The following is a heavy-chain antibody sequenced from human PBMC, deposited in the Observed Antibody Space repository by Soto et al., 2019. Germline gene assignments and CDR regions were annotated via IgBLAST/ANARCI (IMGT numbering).Heavy chain of an antibody. V-gene: IGHV4-59*13. J-gene: IGHJ4*02. CDR3: ERGVRDWLITFFDY. D-gene: IGHD3-9*01. Sequence: SETLSLTCTVSGGSISSYYWSWIRQPPGKGLEWIGYIYYSGSTNYNPSLKSRVTISVDTSKNQFSLKLSSVTAADTAVYYCERGVRDWLITFFDYWGQGTLVTVSS. CDR2: IYYSGST. CDR1: GGSISSYY.